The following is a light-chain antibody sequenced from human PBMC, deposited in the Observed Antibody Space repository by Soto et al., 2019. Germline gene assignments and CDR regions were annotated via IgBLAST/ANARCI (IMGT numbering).Light chain of an antibody. V-gene: IGKV3-15*01. CDR1: QSVNAN. Sequence: EVVMTQSPATLSVSPGERATLSCRASQSVNANLAWYQQKPGQAPRLLIHGASNRATGIPARFSGSGFGTEVILTISSLQSEDFAVYYCQQYNTWLWTVGQGTKVEI. CDR2: GAS. J-gene: IGKJ1*01. CDR3: QQYNTWLWT.